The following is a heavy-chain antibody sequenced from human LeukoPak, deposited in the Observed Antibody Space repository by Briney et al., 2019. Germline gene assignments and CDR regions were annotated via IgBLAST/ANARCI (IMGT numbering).Heavy chain of an antibody. CDR1: GGSISSSNW. CDR3: TRDTGTTGEVKFDP. J-gene: IGHJ5*02. CDR2: IYHSGST. V-gene: IGHV4-4*02. Sequence: PSGTLSLTCAVSGGSISSSNWWSWVRQPPGKGLEWIGEIYHSGSTNYNPSLKSRVTISVDTSKNQFSLNLMSVTAADTAVYYCTRDTGTTGEVKFDPWGQGTLVTVSS. D-gene: IGHD4-17*01.